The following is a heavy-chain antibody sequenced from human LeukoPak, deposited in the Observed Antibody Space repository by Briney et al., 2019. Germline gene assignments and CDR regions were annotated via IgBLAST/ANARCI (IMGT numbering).Heavy chain of an antibody. CDR2: ISYDGSNK. CDR3: ARDRLRDFDY. D-gene: IGHD3-22*01. CDR1: GFTFSSYA. V-gene: IGHV3-30*04. J-gene: IGHJ4*02. Sequence: QPGGSLRLSCAASGFTFSSYAVHWVRQAPGKGLEWVAVISYDGSNKYYADSVKGRFTISRDNSKNTLYLQMNSLRAEDTAVYYCARDRLRDFDYWGQGTLVTVSS.